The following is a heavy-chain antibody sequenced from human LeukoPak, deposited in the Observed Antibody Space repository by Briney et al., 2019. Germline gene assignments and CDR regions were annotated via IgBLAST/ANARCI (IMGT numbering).Heavy chain of an antibody. D-gene: IGHD3-10*01. CDR3: ARFNLPRYYYGSGSYRYYFDY. CDR2: INHSGST. CDR1: GGSFSGYY. V-gene: IGHV4-34*01. J-gene: IGHJ4*02. Sequence: PSETLSLTCAVYGGSFSGYYWSWTRQPPGKGLEWIGEINHSGSTNYNPSLKSRVTISVDTSKNQFSLKLSSVTAADTAVYYCARFNLPRYYYGSGSYRYYFDYWGQGTLVTVSS.